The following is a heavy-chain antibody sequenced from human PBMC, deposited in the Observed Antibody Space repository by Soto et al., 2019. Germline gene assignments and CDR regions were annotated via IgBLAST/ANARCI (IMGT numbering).Heavy chain of an antibody. Sequence: PGGSLRLSCAASGFTFSSYGMHWVRQAPGKGLEWVAVISSDGSDYYYADSVKGRFTLSRDNSENTLYLQMNSLRIEDTAVYYCVSRVPHGTYGAPYFQHWGQGTLVTVS. CDR1: GFTFSSYG. CDR2: ISSDGSDY. CDR3: VSRVPHGTYGAPYFQH. D-gene: IGHD1-26*01. V-gene: IGHV3-30*03. J-gene: IGHJ1*01.